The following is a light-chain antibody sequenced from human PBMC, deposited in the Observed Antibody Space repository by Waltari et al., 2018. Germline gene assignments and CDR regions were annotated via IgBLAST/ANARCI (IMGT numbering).Light chain of an antibody. V-gene: IGKV4-1*01. CDR3: QQYYKSRT. Sequence: DIVMTQSPDSLAVSLGETATINCKSSQSFLYTSKNKNYLGWYQQKPGRPPKLLFYWASTRESGVPDRFSAGGSGTDFTLTISSLQAEDVAIYYCQQYYKSRTFGQGTKLEIK. CDR1: QSFLYTSKNKNY. J-gene: IGKJ2*01. CDR2: WAS.